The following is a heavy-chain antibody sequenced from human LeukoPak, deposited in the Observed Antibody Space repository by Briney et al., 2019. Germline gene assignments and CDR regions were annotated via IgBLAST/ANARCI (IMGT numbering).Heavy chain of an antibody. V-gene: IGHV1-8*01. CDR3: ARGHGASMVRGVRPGPIGC. Sequence: ASVKVSCKASGYTFTSYDINWVRQATGQGLEWMGWMNPNSGNTGYAQKFQGRVTMTRNTSISTAYMELSSLRSEDTAVYYCARGHGASMVRGVRPGPIGCWGQGTLVTVSS. D-gene: IGHD3-10*01. J-gene: IGHJ4*02. CDR2: MNPNSGNT. CDR1: GYTFTSYD.